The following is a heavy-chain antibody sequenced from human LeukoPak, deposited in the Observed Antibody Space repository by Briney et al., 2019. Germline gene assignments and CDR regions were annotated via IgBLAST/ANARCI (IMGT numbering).Heavy chain of an antibody. Sequence: GGSLRLSCAASGFTFSSYSMNWVRQAPGKGLEWVSYISSSSSTIYYADSVKGRFTISRDNAKNSLYLQMNSLRAEDTAVYYCVRSIVVVPAAIDYYGMDVWGQGTTVTVSS. CDR2: ISSSSSTI. V-gene: IGHV3-48*01. CDR3: VRSIVVVPAAIDYYGMDV. J-gene: IGHJ6*02. D-gene: IGHD2-2*01. CDR1: GFTFSSYS.